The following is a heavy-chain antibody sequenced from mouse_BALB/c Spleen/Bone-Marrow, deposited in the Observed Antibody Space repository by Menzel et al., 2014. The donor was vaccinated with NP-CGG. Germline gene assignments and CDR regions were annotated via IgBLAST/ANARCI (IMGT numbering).Heavy chain of an antibody. V-gene: IGHV1-7*01. CDR3: ARRGYYGTNYDFDF. CDR1: GYTFTTYW. CDR2: INPSTGYT. J-gene: IGHJ2*01. D-gene: IGHD1-1*01. Sequence: QVQLQQSGAELAKPGASVKMSCKASGYTFTTYWMHWIKQRPGQGLEWIGYINPSTGYTEYNQKFKDEATLTADKSSSTAYMQLSSLTSEDSAVYYCARRGYYGTNYDFDFWGQGTTLTVSS.